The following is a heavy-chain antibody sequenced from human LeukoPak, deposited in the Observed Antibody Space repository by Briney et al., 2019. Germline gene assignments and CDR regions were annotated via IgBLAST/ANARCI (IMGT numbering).Heavy chain of an antibody. CDR3: ASSKYQLLAALFDY. CDR1: GYSISSSYY. Sequence: PSETLSLTCTVSGYSISSSYYWSWIRQPPGKGLEWIGYIYYSGSTNYNPSLKSRVTISVDTSKNQFSLKLSSVTAADTAVYYCASSKYQLLAALFDYWGQGTLVTVSS. J-gene: IGHJ4*02. CDR2: IYYSGST. V-gene: IGHV4-61*01. D-gene: IGHD2-2*01.